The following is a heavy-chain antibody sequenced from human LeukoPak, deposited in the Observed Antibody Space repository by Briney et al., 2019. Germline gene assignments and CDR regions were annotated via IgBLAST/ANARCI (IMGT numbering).Heavy chain of an antibody. V-gene: IGHV3-53*01. CDR2: SYSGGST. CDR1: GFTVSSNY. J-gene: IGHJ6*02. Sequence: GGSLRLSCAASGFTVSSNYMSWVRQAPGKGLEWVSVSYSGGSTYYADSVKGRFTISRDNSKNTLYLQMNSLRAEDTAVYYCTRHCLYSNYYYYGMDVWGQGTTVTVSS. CDR3: TRHCLYSNYYYYGMDV. D-gene: IGHD4-11*01.